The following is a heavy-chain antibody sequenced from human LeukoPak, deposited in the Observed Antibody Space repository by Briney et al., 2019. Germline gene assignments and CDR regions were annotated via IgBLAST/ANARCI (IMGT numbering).Heavy chain of an antibody. J-gene: IGHJ3*02. Sequence: GGSLRLSCAASGFTFNNFGMHWVRQAPGKGLEWVAVISYDGSNKYYADSVKGRFTISRDNSKNTLYLQMNSLRAEDTAVYYCASPLYCSSTSCYTNHAFDIWGQGTMVTVSS. CDR3: ASPLYCSSTSCYTNHAFDI. D-gene: IGHD2-2*02. CDR2: ISYDGSNK. CDR1: GFTFNNFG. V-gene: IGHV3-30*19.